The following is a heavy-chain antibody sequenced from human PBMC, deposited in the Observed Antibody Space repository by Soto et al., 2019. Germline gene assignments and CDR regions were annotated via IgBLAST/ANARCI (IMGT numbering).Heavy chain of an antibody. V-gene: IGHV3-33*01. CDR3: ARDPLVWFGEFSPLYFDY. Sequence: QVQLVESGGGVVQPGRSLRLSCAASGFTFSSYGMHWVRQAPGKGLEWVAVIWYDGSNKYYADSVKGRFTISRDNSKNTLYLQMNSLRAEDTAVYYCARDPLVWFGEFSPLYFDYWGLGTLVTVSS. CDR1: GFTFSSYG. CDR2: IWYDGSNK. D-gene: IGHD3-10*01. J-gene: IGHJ4*02.